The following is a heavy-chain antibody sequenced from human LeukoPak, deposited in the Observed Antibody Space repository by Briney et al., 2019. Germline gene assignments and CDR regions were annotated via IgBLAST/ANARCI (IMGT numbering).Heavy chain of an antibody. CDR3: ARDTTVTTTLLYFDY. Sequence: SETLSLTCTVSGGSISSSSYYWGWIRQPPGKGLEWIGSIYYSGSTYYNPSLKSRVTISVDTSKNQFSLKLSSVTAADTAVYYCARDTTVTTTLLYFDYWGQGTLVTVSS. J-gene: IGHJ4*02. D-gene: IGHD4-17*01. CDR1: GGSISSSSYY. CDR2: IYYSGST. V-gene: IGHV4-39*07.